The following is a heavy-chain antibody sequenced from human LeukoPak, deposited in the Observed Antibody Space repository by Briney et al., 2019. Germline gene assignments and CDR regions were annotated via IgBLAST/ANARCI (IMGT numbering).Heavy chain of an antibody. CDR2: IYHSGST. D-gene: IGHD4-17*01. J-gene: IGHJ4*02. V-gene: IGHV4-30-2*01. CDR3: ARAATVTGGRIDY. Sequence: PSETLSLTCAVSGGSISSGGYSWSWIRQPPGKGLEWIGYIYHSGSTYYNPSLKSRVTISVDRSKNQFSLKLSSVTAADTAVYYCARAATVTGGRIDYWGQGTLVTVSS. CDR1: GGSISSGGYS.